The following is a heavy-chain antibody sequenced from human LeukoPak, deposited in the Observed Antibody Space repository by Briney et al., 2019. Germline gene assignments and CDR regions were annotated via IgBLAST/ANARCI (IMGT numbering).Heavy chain of an antibody. D-gene: IGHD3-10*01. Sequence: PSETLSLTCTVSGGSIRSYYWSWIRQPPGKGLEWIGYIYYSGITNYNPSLKSRVTISVDTSKNQFSLKLSSVTAADTAVYYCAREGSGTLFDYWGQGTLVTVSS. CDR1: GGSIRSYY. CDR3: AREGSGTLFDY. V-gene: IGHV4-59*12. CDR2: IYYSGIT. J-gene: IGHJ4*02.